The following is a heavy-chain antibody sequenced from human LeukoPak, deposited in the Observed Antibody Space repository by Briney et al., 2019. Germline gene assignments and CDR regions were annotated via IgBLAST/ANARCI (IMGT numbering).Heavy chain of an antibody. Sequence: ASVKVSCKASGYTFTSYGISWVRQAPGQGPGWIVWISSYNGNTNYAQKLQGRVTMTTDTSTSTAYMELRSLRSDDTAVYYCARDANGYYDILTLYSGWFDPWGQGTLVTVSS. CDR2: ISSYNGNT. CDR1: GYTFTSYG. D-gene: IGHD3-9*01. V-gene: IGHV1-18*01. J-gene: IGHJ5*02. CDR3: ARDANGYYDILTLYSGWFDP.